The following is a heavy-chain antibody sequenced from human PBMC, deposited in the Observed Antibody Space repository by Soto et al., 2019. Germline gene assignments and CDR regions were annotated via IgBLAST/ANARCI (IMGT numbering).Heavy chain of an antibody. CDR1: GGSISSSSDY. CDR3: ARNLDYGDNPFDY. CDR2: IYYSGST. Sequence: SETLSLTCTVSGGSISSSSDYWGWIRQPPGKGLEWIGSIYYSGSTYYNPSLKSRVTISVDTSKNQFSLKLSSVTAADTAVYYCARNLDYGDNPFDYWGEGTLVTVSS. D-gene: IGHD4-17*01. V-gene: IGHV4-39*01. J-gene: IGHJ4*02.